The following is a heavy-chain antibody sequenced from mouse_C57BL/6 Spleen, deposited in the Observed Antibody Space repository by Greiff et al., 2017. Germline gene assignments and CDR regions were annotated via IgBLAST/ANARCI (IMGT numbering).Heavy chain of an antibody. Sequence: QVQLQQPGAELVMPGASVKLSCKASGYTFTSYWMHWVKQRPGQGLEWIGEIDPSDSYTNYNQKFKGKSTFTVDKSSSTAYMQLSSLTSEDSAVYYCARADSSGLWGQGTTLTVSS. CDR2: IDPSDSYT. CDR3: ARADSSGL. V-gene: IGHV1-69*01. D-gene: IGHD3-2*02. J-gene: IGHJ2*01. CDR1: GYTFTSYW.